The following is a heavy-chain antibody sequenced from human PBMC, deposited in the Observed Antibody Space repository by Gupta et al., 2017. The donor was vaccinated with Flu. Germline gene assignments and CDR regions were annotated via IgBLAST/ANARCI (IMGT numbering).Heavy chain of an antibody. CDR1: GFTFTWYA. D-gene: IGHD7-27*01. CDR3: ARNRGTGDLDY. V-gene: IGHV1-3*01. J-gene: IGHJ4*02. CDR2: IHGGDGRT. Sequence: QVQLVQSGAEVRKPGASVKLSCENSGFTFTWYAVHWVRQAPGQRPEWMGWIHGGDGRTEYSQKFRGRVTITRDTSASTAHMELSSLRSEDTAIYYCARNRGTGDLDYWGQGTLVTVSS.